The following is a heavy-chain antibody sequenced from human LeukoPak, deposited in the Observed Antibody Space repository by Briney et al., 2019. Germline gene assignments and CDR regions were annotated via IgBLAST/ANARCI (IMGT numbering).Heavy chain of an antibody. CDR3: TRVGYIDEGIDY. Sequence: GGSLRLSCVASGFPFSSYWMTWVRQAPGKGREWVANIKQDGSKKSYVDSVKGRFTISRDNAKNSLYLQMNSLRAEDTAIYYCTRVGYIDEGIDYWGQGTLVTVSS. V-gene: IGHV3-7*04. CDR1: GFPFSSYW. D-gene: IGHD5-24*01. J-gene: IGHJ4*02. CDR2: IKQDGSKK.